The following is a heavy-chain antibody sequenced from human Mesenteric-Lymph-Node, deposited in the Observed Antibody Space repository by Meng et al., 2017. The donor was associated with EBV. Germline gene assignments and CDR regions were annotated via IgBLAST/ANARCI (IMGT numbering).Heavy chain of an antibody. D-gene: IGHD1-7*01. CDR1: GGSSSGNNG. CDR2: VFHIGST. CDR3: ARVSEISGTWLDC. Sequence: HVQLYESGPGLVQPSGTLSLTCAVSGGSSSGNNGWSWIRQPPGKGLEWIGEVFHIGSTNYNPSLKSRVTISLDKSKNQFSLKLTSVTAADTAVYFCARVSEISGTWLDCWGQGTLVTVSS. J-gene: IGHJ1*01. V-gene: IGHV4-4*02.